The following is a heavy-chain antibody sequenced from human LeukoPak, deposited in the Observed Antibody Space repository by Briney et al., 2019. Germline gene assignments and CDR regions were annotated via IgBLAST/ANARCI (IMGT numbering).Heavy chain of an antibody. D-gene: IGHD5-18*01. Sequence: PSETLSLTCTVSGGSISSDSYYWSWIRQSAGKGLEWIGRIYASGGTNYNPSHKSRVTITVDTSKNQFSLKLSSVTAADTAVYYCARLRTQLWGRRYYMDVWGKGTTVTISS. CDR1: GGSISSDSYY. V-gene: IGHV4-61*02. CDR2: IYASGGT. CDR3: ARLRTQLWGRRYYMDV. J-gene: IGHJ6*03.